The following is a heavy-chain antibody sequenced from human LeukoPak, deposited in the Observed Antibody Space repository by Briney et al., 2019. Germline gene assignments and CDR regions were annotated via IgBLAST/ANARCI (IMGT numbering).Heavy chain of an antibody. Sequence: GSLKLSCAASGVTFSGSAVHWVRQASGKGLEWVGRIRSKANNYATAYAASVKGRFTISRDDSKNTAYLQMNSLKTEDTAVYYCTRFEIPAAVSNWFDPWGQGTLVTVSS. V-gene: IGHV3-73*01. CDR2: IRSKANNYAT. D-gene: IGHD2-2*01. CDR1: GVTFSGSA. CDR3: TRFEIPAAVSNWFDP. J-gene: IGHJ5*02.